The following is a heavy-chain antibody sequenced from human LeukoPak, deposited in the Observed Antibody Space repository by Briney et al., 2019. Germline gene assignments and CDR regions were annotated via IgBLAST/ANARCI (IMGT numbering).Heavy chain of an antibody. CDR2: INPNRGGT. J-gene: IGHJ3*02. CDR3: ARGVAVGAFDI. D-gene: IGHD3-3*01. V-gene: IGHV1-2*02. CDR1: GYTFTVYY. Sequence: ASVKVSCKASGYTFTVYYMHWVRQAPGQGLEWMVWINPNRGGTNYAQKFQGRVTMTRDTSISTAYMELSRLRSDDTAVYYCARGVAVGAFDIWGQGTMVTVSS.